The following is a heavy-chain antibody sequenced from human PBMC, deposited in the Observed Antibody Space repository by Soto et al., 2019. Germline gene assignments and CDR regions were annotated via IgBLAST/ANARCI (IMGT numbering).Heavy chain of an antibody. V-gene: IGHV1-3*01. D-gene: IGHD3-22*01. J-gene: IGHJ6*01. CDR2: TNAGNGNT. CDR3: AIDSKWDDTSVGMDV. CDR1: GYSFTSYS. Sequence: GASVKVSCKASGYSFTSYSIHWVRQAPGQSLEWMGWTNAGNGNTKYSQKFQGRVTITRDTSASTAYMELSSLRSEDTSVYYCAIDSKWDDTSVGMDVWGRRTTVTVSS.